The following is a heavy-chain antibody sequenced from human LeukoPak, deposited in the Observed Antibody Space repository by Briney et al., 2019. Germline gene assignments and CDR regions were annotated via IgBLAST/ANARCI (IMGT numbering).Heavy chain of an antibody. D-gene: IGHD1-14*01. CDR3: AREEPAGSIDY. CDR1: GFVFSSHP. V-gene: IGHV3-64*01. Sequence: GGSLRLSCAVSGFVFSSHPMPWVRQAPGKGLECVSAISNSGGSTYYANSVKGRFTISRDNSKNTLYLQMDSLRAEDTALYYCAREEPAGSIDYWGQGILVTVSS. J-gene: IGHJ4*02. CDR2: ISNSGGST.